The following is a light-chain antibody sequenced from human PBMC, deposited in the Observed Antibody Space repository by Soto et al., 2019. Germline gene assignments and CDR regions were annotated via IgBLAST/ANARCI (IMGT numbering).Light chain of an antibody. Sequence: EIVLTQSPGTLSLSPGERATLSCRASQSLSSSYLAWYQQKPGQAPRLLIYGASSRATGIPDKFSGSGSGTDFTLTISRLEPEDFAVYYCQQYNNWPRTFGQGTKVDIK. J-gene: IGKJ1*01. CDR3: QQYNNWPRT. CDR2: GAS. CDR1: QSLSSSY. V-gene: IGKV3-20*01.